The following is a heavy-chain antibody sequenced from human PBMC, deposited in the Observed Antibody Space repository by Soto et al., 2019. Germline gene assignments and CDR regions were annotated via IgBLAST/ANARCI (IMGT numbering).Heavy chain of an antibody. CDR3: AHKFPDCSGGSCYVGNHFDP. J-gene: IGHJ5*02. V-gene: IGHV2-5*01. CDR1: GFSLSTSGVG. CDR2: IYWNDDK. Sequence: SGPTLVNPTQTLTQTCTFSGFSLSTSGVGVGWIRQPPGKALEWLALIYWNDDKRYSPSLKSRLTITKDTSKNQVVLTMTNMDPVDTATYYCAHKFPDCSGGSCYVGNHFDPWGQGTLVTVSS. D-gene: IGHD2-15*01.